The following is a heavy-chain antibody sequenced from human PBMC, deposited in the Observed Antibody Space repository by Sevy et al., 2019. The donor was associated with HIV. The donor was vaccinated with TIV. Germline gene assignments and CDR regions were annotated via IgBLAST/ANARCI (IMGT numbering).Heavy chain of an antibody. CDR1: GGSISSSSYY. CDR2: IYYSGST. CDR3: ASGIAAAVHFDY. J-gene: IGHJ4*02. V-gene: IGHV4-39*01. Sequence: SETLSLTCTVSGGSISSSSYYWGWIHQPPGKGLEWIGSIYYSGSTYYNPSLKSRVTISVDTSKNQFSLKLSSVTAADTAVYYCASGIAAAVHFDYWGQGTLVTVSS. D-gene: IGHD6-13*01.